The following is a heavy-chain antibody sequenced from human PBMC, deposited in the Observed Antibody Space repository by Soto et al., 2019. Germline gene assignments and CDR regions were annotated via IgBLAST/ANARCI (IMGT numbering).Heavy chain of an antibody. V-gene: IGHV3-23*01. J-gene: IGHJ3*02. CDR1: GFTFSSYA. CDR3: AKTAEDIVVVVAATYSFDI. Sequence: EVQLLESGGGLVQPGGSLRLSCAASGFTFSSYAMSWVRQAPGKGLEWVSAISGSGGSTYYADSVKGRFTISRDNSKNTLYLQMNRLRAEDTAVYYCAKTAEDIVVVVAATYSFDIWGQGTMVTVSS. D-gene: IGHD2-15*01. CDR2: ISGSGGST.